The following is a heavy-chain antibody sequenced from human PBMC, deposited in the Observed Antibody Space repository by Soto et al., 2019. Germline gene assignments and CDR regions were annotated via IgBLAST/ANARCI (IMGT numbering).Heavy chain of an antibody. V-gene: IGHV4-59*01. CDR3: ARISSVDPYGYVNGGLDV. J-gene: IGHJ6*02. Sequence: SETLTLTCSVSGGSIRSYYWSWIRQSPEKGLEWIGYFYHSGNSNYNPSLKSRVTISVDTSKNQLSLSLRSVTAADTAVYFCARISSVDPYGYVNGGLDVWGQGTTVTVSS. CDR2: FYHSGNS. CDR1: GGSIRSYY. D-gene: IGHD5-18*01.